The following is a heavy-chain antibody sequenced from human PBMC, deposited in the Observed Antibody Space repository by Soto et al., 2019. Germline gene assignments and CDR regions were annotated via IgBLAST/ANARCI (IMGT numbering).Heavy chain of an antibody. CDR3: ARGQIAAAGPADYYYYGMEV. D-gene: IGHD6-13*01. V-gene: IGHV1-2*04. Sequence: ASVKVSCKASGYTFTGYYMHWVRQAPGQGLEWMGWINPNSGGTNYAQKFQGWVTMTRDTSISTAYMELSRLRSDDTAVYYCARGQIAAAGPADYYYYGMEVWGQGTTVTVSS. CDR1: GYTFTGYY. J-gene: IGHJ6*02. CDR2: INPNSGGT.